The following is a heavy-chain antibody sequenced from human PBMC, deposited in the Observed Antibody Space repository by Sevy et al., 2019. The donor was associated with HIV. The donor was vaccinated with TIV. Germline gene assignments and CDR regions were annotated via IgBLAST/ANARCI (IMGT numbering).Heavy chain of an antibody. D-gene: IGHD7-27*01. V-gene: IGHV4-4*07. CDR2: INTSGST. CDR1: GDSFSSYF. CDR3: ARSNWVTATNGFSKSYYFDY. Sequence: SETLSLTCTVSGDSFSSYFWAWIRQPAGKGLEWIGRINTSGSTNYNPSLKRGVTMSVDTWKSQFSLKVTSLTAADTAIYFCARSNWVTATNGFSKSYYFDYWGQGSLVTVSS. J-gene: IGHJ4*02.